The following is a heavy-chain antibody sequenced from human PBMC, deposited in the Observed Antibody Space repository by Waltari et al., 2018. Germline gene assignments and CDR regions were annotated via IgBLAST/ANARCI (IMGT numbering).Heavy chain of an antibody. V-gene: IGHV5-51*01. J-gene: IGHJ4*02. D-gene: IGHD1-26*01. CDR1: GYSFTSYW. CDR2: IYPGDSET. CDR3: AAASHSGSYYFASDY. Sequence: EVQLVQSGAEVKKPGESLKISCKGSGYSFTSYWIGWVRQMPGKGLEWMGIIYPGDSETGYSPSLQGQVTISADKSISPAYLQWSSLKASDTAMYYCAAASHSGSYYFASDYWGQGTLVTVSS.